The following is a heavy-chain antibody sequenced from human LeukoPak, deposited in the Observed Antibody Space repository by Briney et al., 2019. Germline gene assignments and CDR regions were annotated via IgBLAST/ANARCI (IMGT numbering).Heavy chain of an antibody. V-gene: IGHV1-18*04. Sequence: ASVKVSCKPSGYTFTSFGISWVRQAPGQGLEWMGWIGAYNGDTNYAQKFQGRVTMTTDTSTSTAYMDLRSLRSDDTAVYYCTRDHCRGDNCPSFDYWGQGTLVTVSS. J-gene: IGHJ4*02. CDR3: TRDHCRGDNCPSFDY. CDR1: GYTFTSFG. CDR2: IGAYNGDT. D-gene: IGHD2-15*01.